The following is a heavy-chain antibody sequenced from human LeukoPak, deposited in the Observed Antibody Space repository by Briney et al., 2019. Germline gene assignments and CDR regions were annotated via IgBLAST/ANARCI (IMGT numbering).Heavy chain of an antibody. J-gene: IGHJ4*02. CDR3: AREYYYDSSGYQYPQFVY. CDR1: GYTFTSYD. D-gene: IGHD3-22*01. CDR2: MNPNSGNT. V-gene: IGHV1-8*03. Sequence: GASVKVSCKASGYTFTSYDINWVRQATGQGLEWMGWMNPNSGNTGYAQKFQGRVTITRNTSISTAYVELSSLRSEDTAVYYCAREYYYDSSGYQYPQFVYWGQGTLVTVSS.